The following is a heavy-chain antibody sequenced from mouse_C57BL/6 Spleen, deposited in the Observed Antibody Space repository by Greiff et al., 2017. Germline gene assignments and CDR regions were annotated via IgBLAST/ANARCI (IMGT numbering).Heavy chain of an antibody. CDR1: GFTFSDYG. D-gene: IGHD4-1*01. CDR3: ALLTGPDY. Sequence: EVKVVESGGGLVKPGGSLKLSCAASGFTFSDYGMHWVRQAPEEGLEWVAYISSGSSTIYYADTVKGRFTISRDNAKNTLFLQMTSLRSEDTAMYYCALLTGPDYWGQGTTLTVSS. V-gene: IGHV5-17*01. CDR2: ISSGSSTI. J-gene: IGHJ2*01.